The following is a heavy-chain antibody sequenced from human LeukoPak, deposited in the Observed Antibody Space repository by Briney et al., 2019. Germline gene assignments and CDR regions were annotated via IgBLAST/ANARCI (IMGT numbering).Heavy chain of an antibody. CDR3: AIDYYGSGSYYNAGY. J-gene: IGHJ4*02. CDR1: GGSFSGYY. Sequence: PSETLSLTCAVYGGSFSGYYWSWIRQPPGKGLEWIGEINHSGSTNYNPSLKSRVTISVDTPKNQFSLKLSSVTAADTAVYYCAIDYYGSGSYYNAGYWGQGTLVTVSS. D-gene: IGHD3-10*01. V-gene: IGHV4-34*01. CDR2: INHSGST.